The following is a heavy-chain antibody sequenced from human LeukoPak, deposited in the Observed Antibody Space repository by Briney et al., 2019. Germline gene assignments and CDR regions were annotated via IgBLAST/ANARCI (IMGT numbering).Heavy chain of an antibody. D-gene: IGHD6-19*01. Sequence: GSLRLSCAGSGFSFSSYGMHWVRQAPGKGLEGMAFIRYDGSNKYYADSVKGRFTISRDNSKNTLYLQMNSLRAEDTAVYYCARILDSAWGELGYWGQGTLVTVSS. CDR2: IRYDGSNK. CDR3: ARILDSAWGELGY. J-gene: IGHJ4*02. CDR1: GFSFSSYG. V-gene: IGHV3-30*02.